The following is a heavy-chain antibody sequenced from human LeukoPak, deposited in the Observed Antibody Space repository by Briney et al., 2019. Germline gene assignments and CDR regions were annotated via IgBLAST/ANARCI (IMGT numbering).Heavy chain of an antibody. J-gene: IGHJ4*02. Sequence: GGSLRLSCAASGFTFSSYSMNWVRQAPGKGLEWVSYISSSSTIYYADSVKGRFTIPRDNAKNSLYLQMNSLRAEDTAVYYCAGGVTVVRGAHYWGQGTLVTVSS. CDR2: ISSSSTI. CDR3: AGGVTVVRGAHY. D-gene: IGHD3-10*01. V-gene: IGHV3-48*01. CDR1: GFTFSSYS.